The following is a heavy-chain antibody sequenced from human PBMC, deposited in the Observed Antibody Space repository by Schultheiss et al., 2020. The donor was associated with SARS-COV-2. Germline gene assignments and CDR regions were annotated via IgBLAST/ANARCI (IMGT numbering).Heavy chain of an antibody. D-gene: IGHD5-12*01. Sequence: GGSLRLSCAASGFTFSSYSMNWVRQAPGKGLEWVSYISSSSSTIYYADSVKGRFTISRDNAKNSLYLQMNSLRDEDTAVYYCARESVATISHEFDYWGQGTLVTVSS. CDR2: ISSSSSTI. CDR3: ARESVATISHEFDY. J-gene: IGHJ4*02. CDR1: GFTFSSYS. V-gene: IGHV3-48*02.